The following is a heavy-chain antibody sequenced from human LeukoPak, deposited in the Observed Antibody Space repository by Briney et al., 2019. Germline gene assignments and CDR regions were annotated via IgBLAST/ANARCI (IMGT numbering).Heavy chain of an antibody. Sequence: ASVKVSCKASGYTFTSYGVSWVRQAPGQGLEWMGWISAYNGNTNYVQKFRGRVTMTTDTSTSTAYMELRSLRSDDMAVYYCARDQAFVRGDLDYWGQGTLVTVSS. CDR3: ARDQAFVRGDLDY. V-gene: IGHV1-18*03. CDR1: GYTFTSYG. D-gene: IGHD3-10*01. CDR2: ISAYNGNT. J-gene: IGHJ4*02.